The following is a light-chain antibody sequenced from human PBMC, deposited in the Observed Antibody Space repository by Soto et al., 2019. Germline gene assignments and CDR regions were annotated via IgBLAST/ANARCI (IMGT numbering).Light chain of an antibody. J-gene: IGKJ1*01. V-gene: IGKV3-15*01. CDR3: QQYNNWPQT. CDR1: QSVSRN. CDR2: GAS. Sequence: EIVMTQSPATLSVSPGERATLSCRASQSVSRNLAWYQQKPGQAPRLLIYGASTRATGIPARFSGSVSGTEFTLSISSLHSEDFAVYYCQQYNNWPQTFGQGTKVEIK.